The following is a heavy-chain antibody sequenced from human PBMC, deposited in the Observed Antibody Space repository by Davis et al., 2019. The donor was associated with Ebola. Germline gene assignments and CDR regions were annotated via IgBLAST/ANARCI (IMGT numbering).Heavy chain of an antibody. CDR3: ARDIALYYDFWSGTFDY. CDR2: IKQDGSEK. D-gene: IGHD3-3*01. Sequence: GESLKISCAASGFTFSSYSMNWVRQAPGKGLEWVANIKQDGSEKYYVDSVKGRFTISRDNAKNSLYLQMNSLRAEDTAVYYCARDIALYYDFWSGTFDYWGQGTLVTVSS. J-gene: IGHJ4*02. CDR1: GFTFSSYS. V-gene: IGHV3-7*03.